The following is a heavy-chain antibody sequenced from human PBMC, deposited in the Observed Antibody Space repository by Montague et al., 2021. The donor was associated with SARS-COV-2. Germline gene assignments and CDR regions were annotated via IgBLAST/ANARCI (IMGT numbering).Heavy chain of an antibody. D-gene: IGHD4-23*01. J-gene: IGHJ4*02. CDR1: GDSITYFY. Sequence: SETLSLTCTVSGDSITYFYWSWIRQPAGKRLEWIGRVSSSGSTNYNPSLRRRVTISVDTSTSQFSLKLSSVTAAATAVYYCAWDVVTHLGTFDYWGRGTLVTVSS. CDR2: VSSSGST. CDR3: AWDVVTHLGTFDY. V-gene: IGHV4-4*07.